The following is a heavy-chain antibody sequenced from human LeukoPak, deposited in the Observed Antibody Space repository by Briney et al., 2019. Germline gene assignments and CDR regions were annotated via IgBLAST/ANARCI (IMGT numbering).Heavy chain of an antibody. CDR3: AKDYYVPNY. Sequence: PGGSLRLSCAASGFTFSSYTMSWVRQAPGQGLEWVSAISGSAGIIYDADSVKGRFTISRDNSKNTLYLQMNSLRAEDTAVYYCAKDYYVPNYWGQGTLVSFSS. V-gene: IGHV3-23*01. CDR2: ISGSAGII. CDR1: GFTFSSYT. D-gene: IGHD3-22*01. J-gene: IGHJ4*02.